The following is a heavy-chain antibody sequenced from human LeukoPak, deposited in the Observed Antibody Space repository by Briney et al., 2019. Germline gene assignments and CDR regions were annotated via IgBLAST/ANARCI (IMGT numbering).Heavy chain of an antibody. J-gene: IGHJ4*02. V-gene: IGHV3-23*01. CDR2: ISGSGGTT. D-gene: IGHD3-16*01. Sequence: GRSLRLSCAASGFTFSSFVLNWVRQAPGKGLEWVSTISGSGGTTYYADSVKGRFTISRDNSKNTLYLQMNSLRAEDTAVYYCVLRGGATDYWGQGTLVTVSS. CDR1: GFTFSSFV. CDR3: VLRGGATDY.